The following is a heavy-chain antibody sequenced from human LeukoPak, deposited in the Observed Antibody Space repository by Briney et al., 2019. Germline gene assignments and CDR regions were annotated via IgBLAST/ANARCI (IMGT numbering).Heavy chain of an antibody. D-gene: IGHD3-22*01. V-gene: IGHV3-64D*09. CDR2: ISSNGGST. Sequence: GGSLRLSCSASGFTFSSYAMHWVRQAPGKGLEYVSAISSNGGSTYYADSVKGRFTISRDNSKNTLYLQMSSLRAEDTAVYYCVKDRNYYDSSGYQYYFDYWGQGTLVTVYS. CDR3: VKDRNYYDSSGYQYYFDY. J-gene: IGHJ4*02. CDR1: GFTFSSYA.